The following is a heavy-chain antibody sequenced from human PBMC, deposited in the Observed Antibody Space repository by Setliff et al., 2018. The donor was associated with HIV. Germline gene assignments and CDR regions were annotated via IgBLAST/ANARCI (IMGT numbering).Heavy chain of an antibody. J-gene: IGHJ4*02. CDR2: IHYSGSS. CDR3: ARDGPQTYGDYERYYFDY. Sequence: SETLSLTCTVSGGSITGHYWSWIRQPPGKGLEWIGYIHYSGSSNYNPSLKSRVTISVDKSKNQFSLKLSSVTAADTAVYYCARDGPQTYGDYERYYFDYWGQGTLVTVSS. V-gene: IGHV4-59*11. CDR1: GGSITGHY. D-gene: IGHD4-17*01.